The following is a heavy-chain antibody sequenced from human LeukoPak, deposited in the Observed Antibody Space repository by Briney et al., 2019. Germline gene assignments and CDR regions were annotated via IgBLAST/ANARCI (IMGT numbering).Heavy chain of an antibody. CDR2: TYYRSKWYN. J-gene: IGHJ4*02. CDR3: VRDQTGTMPFDY. D-gene: IGHD1/OR15-1a*01. V-gene: IGHV6-1*01. Sequence: SQTLSLTCAISGDSVSSNSVAWNWIRQSPSRGLEWLGRTYYRSKWYNDYAVSVKSRIAINADTSKNQFSLQLYSVTPEDTAVYYCVRDQTGTMPFDYWGQGTLVTVSS. CDR1: GDSVSSNSVA.